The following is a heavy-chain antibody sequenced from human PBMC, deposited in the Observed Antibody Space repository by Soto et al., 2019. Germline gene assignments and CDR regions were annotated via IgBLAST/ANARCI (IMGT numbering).Heavy chain of an antibody. CDR1: VYSFTSYW. Sequence: VESLKISCRCSVYSFTSYWICWVRQLPWKVLEWMGIIYPGDSDTRYSPSFQGQVTISADKSISTAYLQWSSLKASDTAMYYCARSVVPAAIFWFEPWGQGTLVTVSS. V-gene: IGHV5-51*01. J-gene: IGHJ5*02. CDR2: IYPGDSDT. D-gene: IGHD2-2*01. CDR3: ARSVVPAAIFWFEP.